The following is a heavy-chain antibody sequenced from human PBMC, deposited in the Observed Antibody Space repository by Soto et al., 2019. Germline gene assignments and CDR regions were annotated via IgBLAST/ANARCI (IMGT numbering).Heavy chain of an antibody. CDR3: ARSDHYYYDSSGYWDY. Sequence: PSETLSLTCAVSGGPISSGGYSWSWIRQPPGKGLEWIGYIYHSGSTYYNPSLKSRVTISVDRSKNQFSLKLSSVTAADTAVYYCARSDHYYYDSSGYWDYWGQGTLVTVSS. V-gene: IGHV4-30-2*01. CDR2: IYHSGST. D-gene: IGHD3-22*01. J-gene: IGHJ4*02. CDR1: GGPISSGGYS.